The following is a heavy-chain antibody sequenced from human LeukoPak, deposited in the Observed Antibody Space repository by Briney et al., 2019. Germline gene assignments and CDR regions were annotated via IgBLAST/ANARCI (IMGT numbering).Heavy chain of an antibody. Sequence: GGSLRLSCAAAGFTFSHYGMHWVRQAPGKGLEWVAVIWSDGTNQYYADSVKGRFTISRYDSENTVYLQMNSLRPEDTGVYYCAKDAQRGFNYSNSLESWGQGTPVTVST. CDR1: GFTFSHYG. CDR3: AKDAQRGFNYSNSLES. J-gene: IGHJ5*01. D-gene: IGHD4-11*01. CDR2: IWSDGTNQ. V-gene: IGHV3-33*06.